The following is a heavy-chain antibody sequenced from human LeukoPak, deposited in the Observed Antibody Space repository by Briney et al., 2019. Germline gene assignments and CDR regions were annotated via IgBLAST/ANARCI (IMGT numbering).Heavy chain of an antibody. CDR2: ISAYNGNT. V-gene: IGHV1-18*01. Sequence: ASVKVSCKASGYTFTSYGISWVRQAPGQGLEWMGWISAYNGNTNYAQKLQGRVTMTTDTSTSTAYMELRSLRSDDTAVYYCARGLTDIVVVGPLFDYWGQGTLVTVSS. J-gene: IGHJ4*02. CDR3: ARGLTDIVVVGPLFDY. D-gene: IGHD2-2*01. CDR1: GYTFTSYG.